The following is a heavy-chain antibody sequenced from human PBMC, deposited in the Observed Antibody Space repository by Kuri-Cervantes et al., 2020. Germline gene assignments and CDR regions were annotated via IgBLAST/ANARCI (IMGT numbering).Heavy chain of an antibody. D-gene: IGHD5-18*01. V-gene: IGHV7-4-1*02. CDR2: INTNTGNP. J-gene: IGHJ4*02. CDR3: ARDVTLHVPYSYGSYYFDY. CDR1: GYTLSTYA. Sequence: ASVKVSCKASGYTLSTYAMHWVRQAPGQGLEWMGWINTNTGNPTYAQGFTGRFVFSLDTSVSTAYLQISSLKAEDTAVYYCARDVTLHVPYSYGSYYFDYWGQGTLVTVSS.